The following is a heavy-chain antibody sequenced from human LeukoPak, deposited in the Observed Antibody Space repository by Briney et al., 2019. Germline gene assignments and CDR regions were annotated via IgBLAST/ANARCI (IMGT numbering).Heavy chain of an antibody. CDR2: IYHSGST. Sequence: SSETLSLTCTVSGGSISSGGYYWSWIRQPPGKGLEWIGYIYHSGSTYYNPSLKSRVTISVDRSKNQFSLKLSSVTAADTAVYYCARASLTMVRGRYWFDPWGQGTLVTVSS. D-gene: IGHD3-10*01. CDR1: GGSISSGGYY. V-gene: IGHV4-30-2*01. CDR3: ARASLTMVRGRYWFDP. J-gene: IGHJ5*02.